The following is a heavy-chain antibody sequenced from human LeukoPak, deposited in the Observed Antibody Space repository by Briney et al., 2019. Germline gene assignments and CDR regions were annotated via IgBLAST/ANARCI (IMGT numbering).Heavy chain of an antibody. J-gene: IGHJ6*02. Sequence: SESLSLTCAVSGGSISSGNWRSWVRPPPGKVLEWIGDIYHSGSTNYHPSLKSRVTISVDKSKNQFYLKLTSVTAADTAVYYCARIVAGTEGYYYHRDVWGQGTTVSVS. D-gene: IGHD6-19*01. CDR2: IYHSGST. V-gene: IGHV4-4*02. CDR3: ARIVAGTEGYYYHRDV. CDR1: GGSISSGNW.